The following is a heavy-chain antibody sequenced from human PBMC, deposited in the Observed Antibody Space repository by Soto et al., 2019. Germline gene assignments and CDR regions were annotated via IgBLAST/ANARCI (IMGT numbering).Heavy chain of an antibody. CDR2: LSDSGGSI. CDR1: GFTFSRHA. V-gene: IGHV3-23*01. J-gene: IGHJ4*02. Sequence: PGGSLRLSCTASGFTFSRHAMTWVRQAPGKGLEWVSGLSDSGGSIYYADSVKGRFTISRDNAKNTLYLQMNSLRVEDTAVYYCARVSPPPDYWGQGTLVTVSS. CDR3: ARVSPPPDY.